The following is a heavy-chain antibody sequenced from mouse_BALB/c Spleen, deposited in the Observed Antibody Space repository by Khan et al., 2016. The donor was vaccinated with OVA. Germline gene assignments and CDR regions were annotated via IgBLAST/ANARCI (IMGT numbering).Heavy chain of an antibody. Sequence: QVRLQQSGAELMKPGASVKISCKASGYTFSTYWIEWVKQRPGHGLEWIGEILPRSGSTNYNEKFKGKATFTADTSSNTAYMQLSSLTSEDSAVYYCTNTARAYYYAMDYWGQGPSVTVSS. CDR3: TNTARAYYYAMDY. CDR2: ILPRSGST. CDR1: GYTFSTYW. J-gene: IGHJ4*01. D-gene: IGHD3-1*01. V-gene: IGHV1-9*01.